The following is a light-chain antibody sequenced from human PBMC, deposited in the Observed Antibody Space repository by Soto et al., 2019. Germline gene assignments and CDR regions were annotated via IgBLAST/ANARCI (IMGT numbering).Light chain of an antibody. J-gene: IGLJ1*01. CDR3: SSFAGTYSLYI. CDR1: SNDVGAYDH. Sequence: QSALTQPLSVSGSPGQSVAISCTGTSNDVGAYDHVSWYQHSPDKAPKLLIFDVNKRPSGVPDRFSGSKSGNTASLTISGLQADDEAEYFCSSFAGTYSLYIFGSGTKLTDL. V-gene: IGLV2-11*01. CDR2: DVN.